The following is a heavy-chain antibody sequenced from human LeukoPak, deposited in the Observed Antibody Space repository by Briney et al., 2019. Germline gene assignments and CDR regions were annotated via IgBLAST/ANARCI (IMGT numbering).Heavy chain of an antibody. CDR3: ARDQNAVIVFDY. CDR2: ISSSSSTI. Sequence: GGSLRLSCAAPGFTFSSYSVNWVRQAPGKGLEWVSYISSSSSTIYYADSVKGRFTISRDNAKNSLYLQMNSLRDEDTAVYYCARDQNAVIVFDYWGQGTLVTVSS. V-gene: IGHV3-48*02. D-gene: IGHD1-26*01. J-gene: IGHJ4*02. CDR1: GFTFSSYS.